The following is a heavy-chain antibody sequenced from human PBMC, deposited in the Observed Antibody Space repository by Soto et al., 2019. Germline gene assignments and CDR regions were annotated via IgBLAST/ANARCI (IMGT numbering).Heavy chain of an antibody. V-gene: IGHV1-18*04. D-gene: IGHD5-18*01. J-gene: IGHJ4*02. CDR2: ISAYNGNT. Sequence: ASVKVSCRASGYTFTSYGSSWVRQAPGQGLEWMGWISAYNGNTNYAQKLQGRVTMTTDTSTSTAYMELRSLRSDDTAVYYCARALFDTTAMVKVALGYCGQGTLLTVSS. CDR1: GYTFTSYG. CDR3: ARALFDTTAMVKVALGY.